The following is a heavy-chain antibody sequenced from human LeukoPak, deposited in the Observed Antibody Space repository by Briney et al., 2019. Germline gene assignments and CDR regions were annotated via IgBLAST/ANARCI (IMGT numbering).Heavy chain of an antibody. CDR1: GGSFSGYY. Sequence: SETLSLTCAVYGGSFSGYYWSWIRQPPGKGLEWIGVINDSGSTNYNPSRKSRVTISVDTSKNQYSLKLSSVTAADTAVYYCARLENYGSESRHVYYYYYMDVWGKGTTVTISS. CDR2: INDSGST. J-gene: IGHJ6*03. CDR3: ARLENYGSESRHVYYYYYMDV. V-gene: IGHV4-34*01. D-gene: IGHD3-10*01.